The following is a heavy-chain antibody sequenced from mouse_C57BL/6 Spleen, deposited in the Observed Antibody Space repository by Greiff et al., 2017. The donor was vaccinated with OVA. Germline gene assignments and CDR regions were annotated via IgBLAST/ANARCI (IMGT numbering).Heavy chain of an antibody. CDR2: LRLNYDNYAT. V-gene: IGHV6-3*01. CDR3: TGGSSYGAMDY. CDR1: GFTFSNYW. J-gene: IGHJ4*01. Sequence: EVKLMESGGGLVQPGGSMKLSCVASGFTFSNYWMNWVRQSPEKGLEWVAQLRLNYDNYATHYAASVKGRFTISRDDSKISVYLQMNNLRAEDTGIYYCTGGSSYGAMDYWGQGTSVTVSS. D-gene: IGHD1-1*01.